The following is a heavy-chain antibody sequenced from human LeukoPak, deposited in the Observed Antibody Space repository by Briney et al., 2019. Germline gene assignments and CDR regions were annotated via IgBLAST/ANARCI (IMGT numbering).Heavy chain of an antibody. J-gene: IGHJ4*02. Sequence: SETLSLTCTVSGGSISSYYWSWIRQPAGKGLEWIGGIYTSGSTTYNPSLKSRVTMLVDTSTNQSSLQLSSVTAADTAVYYCARDVLTYYDYVWGSYRSYYFDYWDQGTLVTVSS. CDR2: IYTSGST. CDR1: GGSISSYY. V-gene: IGHV4-4*07. D-gene: IGHD3-16*02. CDR3: ARDVLTYYDYVWGSYRSYYFDY.